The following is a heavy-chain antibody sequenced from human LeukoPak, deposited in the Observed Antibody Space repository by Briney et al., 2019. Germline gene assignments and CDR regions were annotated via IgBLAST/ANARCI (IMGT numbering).Heavy chain of an antibody. J-gene: IGHJ3*02. Sequence: PGRSLRLSCAASGFTFSNYAMHWVRQAPGKGLEWGAVISYDGSNKYYADSVKGRFTISRDNSKNTLYLQMNSRRAEDTAVYYCARYFTVNDAFDIWGQGTMVTASS. D-gene: IGHD4-17*01. V-gene: IGHV3-30-3*01. CDR2: ISYDGSNK. CDR1: GFTFSNYA. CDR3: ARYFTVNDAFDI.